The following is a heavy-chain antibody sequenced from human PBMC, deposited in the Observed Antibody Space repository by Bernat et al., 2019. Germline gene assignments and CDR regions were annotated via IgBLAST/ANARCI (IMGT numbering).Heavy chain of an antibody. CDR1: GYTFTSYD. J-gene: IGHJ4*02. Sequence: QVQLVQSGAEVKKPGASVKVSCKASGYTFTSYDIHWVRQATGQGLELMGWMNPNSGNTDYAQKFQGRDTMTRNTSTSTAYMELSSLRSEDTAVYYCARAQEEYCSGGSCYSAFSGFDYWGQGTLVTVSS. D-gene: IGHD2-15*01. CDR3: ARAQEEYCSGGSCYSAFSGFDY. V-gene: IGHV1-8*01. CDR2: MNPNSGNT.